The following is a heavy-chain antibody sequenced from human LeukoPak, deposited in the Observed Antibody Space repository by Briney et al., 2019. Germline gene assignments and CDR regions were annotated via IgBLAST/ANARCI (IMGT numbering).Heavy chain of an antibody. CDR2: INHSGST. J-gene: IGHJ6*02. D-gene: IGHD2-2*02. Sequence: SETLSLTCAVYGGSFSGYYWSWIRQPPGKGLEWIGEINHSGSTNYNPSLKSRVTISVDTSKNQFSLKLSSVTAADTAVYYCARVAGDRYCSSTSCYNYYGMDVWGQGTTVTVSS. CDR1: GGSFSGYY. CDR3: ARVAGDRYCSSTSCYNYYGMDV. V-gene: IGHV4-34*01.